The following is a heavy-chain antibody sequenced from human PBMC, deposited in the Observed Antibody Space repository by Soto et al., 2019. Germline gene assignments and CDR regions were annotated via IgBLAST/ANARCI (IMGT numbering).Heavy chain of an antibody. Sequence: GGSLRLSCAASGFTFDDYAMHWVRQAPGKGLEWVSGISWNSGSIGYADSVKGRFTISRDNAKNSLYLQMNSLRAEDTALYYCAKANGSGYGMDVWGQGTTVTVSS. CDR1: GFTFDDYA. J-gene: IGHJ6*02. CDR3: AKANGSGYGMDV. CDR2: ISWNSGSI. V-gene: IGHV3-9*01. D-gene: IGHD3-10*01.